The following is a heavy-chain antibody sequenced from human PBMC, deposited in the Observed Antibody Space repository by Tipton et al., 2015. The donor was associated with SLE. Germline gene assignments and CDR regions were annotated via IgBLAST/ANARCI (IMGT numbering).Heavy chain of an antibody. CDR2: IWYDGSNK. CDR3: ARDRRFPYYFDY. J-gene: IGHJ4*02. Sequence: RSLRLSCAASGFTFSSYGMHWVRQAPGKGLEWVAVIWYDGSNKYYADSVKGRFTISRDNSKNTLYLQMNSLRAEDTAVYYCARDRRFPYYFDYWGQGTLVTVSS. V-gene: IGHV3-33*01. D-gene: IGHD3-3*01. CDR1: GFTFSSYG.